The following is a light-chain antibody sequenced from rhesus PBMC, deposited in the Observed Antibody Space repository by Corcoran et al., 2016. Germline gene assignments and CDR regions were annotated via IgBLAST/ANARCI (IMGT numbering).Light chain of an antibody. V-gene: IGKV1-22*01. CDR2: QSS. Sequence: DIQMTQSPSSLSASVGDTVTITCRASQSIRSWLAWSQQKPGKAPKLLTDQSSSLQSGVPSRFTGSGYGTDFTLTISSLQSEDVATYYCQQYSSSPRTFGQGTKVEIK. CDR1: QSIRSW. J-gene: IGKJ1*01. CDR3: QQYSSSPRT.